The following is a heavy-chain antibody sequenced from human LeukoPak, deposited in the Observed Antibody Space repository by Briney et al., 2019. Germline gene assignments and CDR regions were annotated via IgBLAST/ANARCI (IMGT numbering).Heavy chain of an antibody. CDR2: ISANSGYI. J-gene: IGHJ4*02. CDR1: GFAFSDYY. V-gene: IGHV3-11*06. Sequence: GGSLRLSCAASGFAFSDYYMSWIRQAPGKGLEWVSYISANSGYIKFADSVRGRFTISRDNAKNSLYLQMNSLRAEDTAVYYCARDVSRVVPAARYFDYWGQGTLVTVSS. D-gene: IGHD2-2*01. CDR3: ARDVSRVVPAARYFDY.